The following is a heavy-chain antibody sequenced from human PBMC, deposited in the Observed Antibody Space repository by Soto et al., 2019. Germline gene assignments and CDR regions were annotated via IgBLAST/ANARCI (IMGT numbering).Heavy chain of an antibody. Sequence: SETLSLTCAVSGGSISSGGYSWSWIRQPPGKGLEWIGYIYHSGSTYYNPSLKSRVTISVDRSKNQFSLKLSSVTAADTAVYYCARGLIYYDSSGYHLVKEFDCWGQGTLVTVSS. CDR1: GGSISSGGYS. J-gene: IGHJ4*02. V-gene: IGHV4-30-2*01. D-gene: IGHD3-22*01. CDR2: IYHSGST. CDR3: ARGLIYYDSSGYHLVKEFDC.